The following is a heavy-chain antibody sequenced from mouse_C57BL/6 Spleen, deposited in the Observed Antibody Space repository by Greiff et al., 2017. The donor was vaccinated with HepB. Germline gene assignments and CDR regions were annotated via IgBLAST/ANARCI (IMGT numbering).Heavy chain of an antibody. J-gene: IGHJ2*01. CDR1: GYAFSSSW. V-gene: IGHV1-82*01. D-gene: IGHD3-3*01. CDR3: AGGGGTDYFDY. Sequence: VQLQQSGPELVKPGASVKISCKASGYAFSSSWLNWVKQRPGKGLEWIGRIYPGDGDTNYNGKFKGKATLTADKSSSTAYMQLSSLTSEDSAVYFCAGGGGTDYFDYWGQGTTLTVSS. CDR2: IYPGDGDT.